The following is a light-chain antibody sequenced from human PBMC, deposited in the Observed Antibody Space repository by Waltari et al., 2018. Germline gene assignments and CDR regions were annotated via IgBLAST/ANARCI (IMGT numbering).Light chain of an antibody. J-gene: IGLJ3*02. Sequence: QTVVTQEPSFSVSPGGAVTLTCALSSGPRSATSYATWYQQTPGQAPRTLVYKANARSSGVPDRFSGSILGNTAALTITGAQADDESDYYCALYMGSGIWVFGGGTRLTVL. CDR3: ALYMGSGIWV. V-gene: IGLV8-61*01. CDR2: KAN. CDR1: SGPRSATSY.